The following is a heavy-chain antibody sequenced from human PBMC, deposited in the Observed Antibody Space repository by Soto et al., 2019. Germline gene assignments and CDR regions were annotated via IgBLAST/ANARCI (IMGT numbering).Heavy chain of an antibody. V-gene: IGHV3-43*01. D-gene: IGHD6-19*01. CDR2: ISWDGGST. CDR3: AKDLNSIAVAGPITFDY. Sequence: GSLRLSCAASGFTFEDYAMHWVRHAPGKGLEWVSLISWDGGSTYYADSVKGRFTISRDNSKNSLYLQMNSLRTEDTALYYCAKDLNSIAVAGPITFDYWGQGTLVTVSS. CDR1: GFTFEDYA. J-gene: IGHJ4*02.